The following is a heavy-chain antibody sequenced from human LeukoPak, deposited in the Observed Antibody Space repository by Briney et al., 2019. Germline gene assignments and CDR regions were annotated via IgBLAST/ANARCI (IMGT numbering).Heavy chain of an antibody. V-gene: IGHV4-59*01. CDR1: GFTFSSYW. CDR3: ARGRVSSSTWYSTYYYYFYMDV. J-gene: IGHJ6*03. CDR2: VDHTGST. Sequence: GSLRLSCAASGFTFSSYWMSWVRQAPGKGLEWIGYVDHTGSTNFNPSLNGRVSISRDTTKNLFSLRLRSVTAADTAVYCARGRVSSSTWYSTYYYYFYMDVWGKGTTVTVSS. D-gene: IGHD1-1*01.